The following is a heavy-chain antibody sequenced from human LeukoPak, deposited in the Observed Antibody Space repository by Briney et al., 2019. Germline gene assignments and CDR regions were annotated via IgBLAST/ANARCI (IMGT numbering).Heavy chain of an antibody. V-gene: IGHV1-69*01. Sequence: SVKVSCKASGGTFSSYAISWVRQAPGQGLEWMGGIIPIFGTANYAQKFQGRVTITADESTSTAYKELTRLRFEDTAVYYCARGVLISSSSREHFDYWGQGTLVTASS. CDR3: ARGVLISSSSREHFDY. J-gene: IGHJ4*02. CDR2: IIPIFGTA. D-gene: IGHD6-6*01. CDR1: GGTFSSYA.